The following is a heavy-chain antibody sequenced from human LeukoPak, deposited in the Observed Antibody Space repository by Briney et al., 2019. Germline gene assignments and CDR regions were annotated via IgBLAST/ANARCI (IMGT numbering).Heavy chain of an antibody. CDR2: ISAYNGNT. CDR1: GYTFTSYG. Sequence: GASVKVSCKASGYTFTSYGNSWVRQAPGQGLEWMGWISAYNGNTNYAQKLQGRVTMTTDTSTSTAYMELRSLRSDDTAVYYCARVKGAQANNWFDPWGQGTLVTVSS. V-gene: IGHV1-18*01. CDR3: ARVKGAQANNWFDP. J-gene: IGHJ5*02.